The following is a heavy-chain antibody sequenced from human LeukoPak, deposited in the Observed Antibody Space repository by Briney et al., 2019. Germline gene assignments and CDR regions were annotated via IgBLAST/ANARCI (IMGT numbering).Heavy chain of an antibody. CDR1: GFTFSDYY. Sequence: LAGGSLRLSCAASGFTFSDYYMSWVRQAPGKGLEWVSYISSSSSTIYYADSVKGRFTISRDNAKNSLYLQMNSLRAEDTAVYYCARDPEWELLSVYFDYWGQGTLVTVSS. V-gene: IGHV3-48*01. CDR3: ARDPEWELLSVYFDY. D-gene: IGHD1-26*01. CDR2: ISSSSSTI. J-gene: IGHJ4*02.